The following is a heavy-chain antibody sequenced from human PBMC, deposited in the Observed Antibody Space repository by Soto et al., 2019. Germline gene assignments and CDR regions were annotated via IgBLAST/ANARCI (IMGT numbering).Heavy chain of an antibody. D-gene: IGHD2-15*01. Sequence: AAVKVSCKASGGTFSSYAISWVRQAPGQGLEWMGGIIPIFGTANYAQKFQGRVTITADESTSTAYMELSSLRSEDTAVYYCASGFRRNWFDPWGQGTLVTVSS. V-gene: IGHV1-69*13. CDR2: IIPIFGTA. CDR1: GGTFSSYA. CDR3: ASGFRRNWFDP. J-gene: IGHJ5*02.